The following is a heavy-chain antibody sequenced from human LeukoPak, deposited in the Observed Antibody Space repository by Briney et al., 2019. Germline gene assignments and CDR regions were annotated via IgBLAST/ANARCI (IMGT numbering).Heavy chain of an antibody. D-gene: IGHD4-17*01. V-gene: IGHV4-4*02. Sequence: SGTLSLTCAVPGGSISSSNWWSWVRQPPGKGLEWIWEIYHSGSTNYNPSIKSRVTISVDKSKNQFSLKLSSVTAADTAVYYCAREARNDYGDYRVSSVWGQGTLVTVSS. CDR2: IYHSGST. J-gene: IGHJ4*02. CDR1: GGSISSSNW. CDR3: AREARNDYGDYRVSSV.